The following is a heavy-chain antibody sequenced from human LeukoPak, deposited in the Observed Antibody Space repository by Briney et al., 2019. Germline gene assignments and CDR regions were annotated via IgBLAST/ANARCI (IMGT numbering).Heavy chain of an antibody. J-gene: IGHJ5*02. CDR3: ARGGANCSGGRCPLNWFDP. CDR2: ISAYNGNT. V-gene: IGHV1-18*01. Sequence: ASVKVSCKASGYTFTNYGITWVRQAPGQGLEWMGGISAYNGNTNYAQKLQGRVTMTIDKTTSTAYMELRSLRSDDTAVYYCARGGANCSGGRCPLNWFDPWGQGTPVTVSS. CDR1: GYTFTNYG. D-gene: IGHD2-15*01.